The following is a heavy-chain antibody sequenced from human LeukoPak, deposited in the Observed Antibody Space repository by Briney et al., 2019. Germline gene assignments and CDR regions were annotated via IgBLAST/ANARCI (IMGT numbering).Heavy chain of an antibody. CDR2: TKEDGSEQ. J-gene: IGHJ4*02. CDR3: ARTPTSAWSDVGDY. Sequence: QAGGSLRLSCVASGFTFRNYWMSWVRQAPGKGLEWVANTKEDGSEQYYIGSVEGRFTISRDNAKNSLYLQMNGLGAEDTAVYYCARTPTSAWSDVGDYWGQGTLVTVSS. V-gene: IGHV3-7*01. CDR1: GFTFRNYW. D-gene: IGHD6-19*01.